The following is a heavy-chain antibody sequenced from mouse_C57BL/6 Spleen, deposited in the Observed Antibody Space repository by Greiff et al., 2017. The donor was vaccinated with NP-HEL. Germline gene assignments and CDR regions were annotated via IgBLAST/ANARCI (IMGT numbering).Heavy chain of an antibody. CDR3: AREEAYYYGSSPFDY. Sequence: DVQLQESGPELVKPGASVKISCKASGYSFTGYYMNWVKQSPEKSLEWIGEINPSTGGTTYNQKFKAKATLTVDKSSSTAYMQLKSLTSDDSAVYYCAREEAYYYGSSPFDYWGQGTTLTVSS. CDR2: INPSTGGT. D-gene: IGHD1-1*01. V-gene: IGHV1-42*01. J-gene: IGHJ2*01. CDR1: GYSFTGYY.